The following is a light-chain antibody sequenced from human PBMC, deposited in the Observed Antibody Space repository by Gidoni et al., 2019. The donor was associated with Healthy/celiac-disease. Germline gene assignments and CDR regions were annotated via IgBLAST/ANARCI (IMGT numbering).Light chain of an antibody. CDR1: QSVSSSY. J-gene: IGKJ4*01. CDR2: GAS. CDR3: QQYGSSPIT. V-gene: IGKV3-20*01. Sequence: EIVLTQSPSTLSLSPGERATLSCRASQSVSSSYLAWYQQKPGQSPRLLIYGASSRATGIPDRFSGSGSGTDFTLTISRLEPEDFAVYYCQQYGSSPITFGGGTKVEIK.